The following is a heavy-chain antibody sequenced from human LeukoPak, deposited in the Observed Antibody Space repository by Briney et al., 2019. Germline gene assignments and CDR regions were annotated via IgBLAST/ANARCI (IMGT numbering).Heavy chain of an antibody. Sequence: SETLSLTCTVSGGSISSSNYYWVWIRQPPGKGLEWIGSISYSGTTYYNPSLKSPVTISLDTSKNQFSLKLTSVIAADTAVFYCARGSDFGGRAFDIWGQGTMVTVSS. V-gene: IGHV4-39*07. CDR3: ARGSDFGGRAFDI. CDR2: ISYSGTT. J-gene: IGHJ3*02. CDR1: GGSISSSNYY. D-gene: IGHD4-23*01.